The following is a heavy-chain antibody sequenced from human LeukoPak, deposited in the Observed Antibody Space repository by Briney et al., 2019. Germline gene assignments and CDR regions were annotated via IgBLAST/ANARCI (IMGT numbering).Heavy chain of an antibody. CDR2: INGDGDTT. CDR1: GFTFDDYA. V-gene: IGHV3-43*02. CDR3: AKRPPVCSGQGLDY. J-gene: IGHJ4*02. Sequence: PGGSLRLSCVASGFTFDDYAMHWVRQTPGKGLEWVSLINGDGDTTYYADSVKGRFTISRDNSKNSLYLQMNSLRTEDTALYYCAKRPPVCSGQGLDYWGQGTLVTVSS. D-gene: IGHD2-15*01.